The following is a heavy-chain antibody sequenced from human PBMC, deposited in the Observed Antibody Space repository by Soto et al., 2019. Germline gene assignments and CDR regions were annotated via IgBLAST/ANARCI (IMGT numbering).Heavy chain of an antibody. Sequence: GGSLRLSCAASGFTFSSYGMHWVRQAPGKGLEWVAVISYDGSNKYYADSVKGRFTISRDNSKNTLYLQMNSLRAEDTAVYYCAKSRAAAGTRWFDPWGQEPWSPSPQ. V-gene: IGHV3-30*18. J-gene: IGHJ5*02. D-gene: IGHD6-13*01. CDR1: GFTFSSYG. CDR2: ISYDGSNK. CDR3: AKSRAAAGTRWFDP.